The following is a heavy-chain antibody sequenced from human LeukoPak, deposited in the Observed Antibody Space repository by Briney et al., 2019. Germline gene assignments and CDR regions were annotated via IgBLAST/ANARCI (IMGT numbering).Heavy chain of an antibody. V-gene: IGHV1-46*01. CDR2: INPSGGST. D-gene: IGHD2-21*02. CDR1: GYTFTSYY. Sequence: ASVKVSCKASGYTFTSYYMHWVRQAPGQGLEWIGIINPSGGSTSYAQKFQGRVTMTRDTSTSTVYMELSSLRSEDTAVYYCARVAWEGSYCGGDCYPFDYWGQGTLVTVSS. CDR3: ARVAWEGSYCGGDCYPFDY. J-gene: IGHJ4*02.